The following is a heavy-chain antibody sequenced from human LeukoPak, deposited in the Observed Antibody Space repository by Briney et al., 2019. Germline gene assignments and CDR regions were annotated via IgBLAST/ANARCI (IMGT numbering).Heavy chain of an antibody. CDR3: ARGRGDGYLGRAYAFDI. CDR2: ISAYNGNT. V-gene: IGHV1-18*01. CDR1: GYTFTSYG. Sequence: ASVKVSCKASGYTFTSYGISWVRQAPGQGLEWMGWISAYNGNTNYAQKLQGRVTTTTDTSTSTAYMELRSLRSDDTAVYYCARGRGDGYLGRAYAFDIWGQGTMVTVSS. J-gene: IGHJ3*02. D-gene: IGHD5-24*01.